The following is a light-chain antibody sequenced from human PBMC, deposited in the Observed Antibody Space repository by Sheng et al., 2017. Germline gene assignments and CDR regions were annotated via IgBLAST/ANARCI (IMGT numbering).Light chain of an antibody. Sequence: EVVMTQSPVTLSVSPGERATLSCRASQSVNTNLAWYHQRPGQAPRLLIFGTSSRARDTPGRFSGSGSGTEFTLTISRLQSEDLGVYFCQQYSQRPWTFGQGTKVELK. CDR1: QSVNTN. V-gene: IGKV3D-15*01. CDR2: GTS. CDR3: QQYSQRPWT. J-gene: IGKJ1*01.